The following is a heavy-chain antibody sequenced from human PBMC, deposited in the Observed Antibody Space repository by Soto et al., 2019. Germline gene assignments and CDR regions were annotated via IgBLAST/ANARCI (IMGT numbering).Heavy chain of an antibody. D-gene: IGHD1-1*01. CDR1: GYTFTSYD. CDR3: ARERTGTTSMDV. Sequence: QVQLVQSGAEVKKPGASVKVSCKASGYTFTSYDINWVRQATGQGLEWMGWMNPNSGNTGYAQKFQGRVAMTRNTSIRTAYMELSSLRSEDTAVYYCARERTGTTSMDVWGQGTTVTVSS. V-gene: IGHV1-8*01. J-gene: IGHJ6*02. CDR2: MNPNSGNT.